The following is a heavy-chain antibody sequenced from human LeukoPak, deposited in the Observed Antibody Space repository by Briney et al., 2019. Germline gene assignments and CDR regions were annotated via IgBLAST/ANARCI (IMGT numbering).Heavy chain of an antibody. J-gene: IGHJ4*02. V-gene: IGHV3-48*04. D-gene: IGHD6-13*01. CDR2: ISSSTSTI. Sequence: GGSLRLSCAASGFTFSNYDMNWVRQAPGKGLEWVSYISSSTSTIYYADSVKGRFTISRDNVKNSLYLQMNNLRAEDTAVYYCARSDSSSWYSLHDYWGQGTLVTVSS. CDR1: GFTFSNYD. CDR3: ARSDSSSWYSLHDY.